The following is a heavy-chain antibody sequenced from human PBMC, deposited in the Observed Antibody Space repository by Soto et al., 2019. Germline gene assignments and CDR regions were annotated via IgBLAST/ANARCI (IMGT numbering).Heavy chain of an antibody. CDR1: GGSISSYY. J-gene: IGHJ3*02. V-gene: IGHV4-59*01. Sequence: SETLSLTCTVSGGSISSYYWNWIRQPPGKGLEWIGYVYYSGSTNYNPSLKSRVTISLDTSKNRFSLKLSSVTAADTAVYYCARDRDNWNDRDAFDIWGQGTMVTVSS. CDR2: VYYSGST. D-gene: IGHD1-20*01. CDR3: ARDRDNWNDRDAFDI.